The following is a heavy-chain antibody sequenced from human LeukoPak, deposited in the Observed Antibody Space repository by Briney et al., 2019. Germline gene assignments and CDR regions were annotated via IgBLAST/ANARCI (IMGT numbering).Heavy chain of an antibody. CDR1: GFTFDDYA. CDR2: ISWNSGSI. CDR3: ARGGSYLLRDAFDI. D-gene: IGHD1-26*01. Sequence: GGSLRLSCAASGFTFDDYAMHWVRQAPGKGLEWVSGISWNSGSIGYADSVKGRFTISRDNAKNSLYLQMNSLRAEDTAVYYCARGGSYLLRDAFDIWGQGTMVTVSP. V-gene: IGHV3-9*01. J-gene: IGHJ3*02.